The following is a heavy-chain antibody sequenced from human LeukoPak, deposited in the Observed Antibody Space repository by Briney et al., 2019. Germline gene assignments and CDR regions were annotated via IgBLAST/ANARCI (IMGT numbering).Heavy chain of an antibody. CDR3: ARDLLGGYSGYEDDNWFDP. V-gene: IGHV4-31*03. D-gene: IGHD5-12*01. Sequence: SETLSLTCTVSGGSISSGGYYWSWIRQHPGKGLEWIGYIYYSGSTYYSPSLKSRVTISVDTSKNQFSLKLSSVTAADTAVYYCARDLLGGYSGYEDDNWFDPWGQGTLVTVSS. CDR2: IYYSGST. CDR1: GGSISSGGYY. J-gene: IGHJ5*02.